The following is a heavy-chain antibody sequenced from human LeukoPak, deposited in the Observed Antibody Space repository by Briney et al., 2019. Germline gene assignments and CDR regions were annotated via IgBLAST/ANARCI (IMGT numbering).Heavy chain of an antibody. CDR2: INPNSGVT. CDR3: ARGFVYCGRDCYQSERAFDI. V-gene: IGHV1-2*02. CDR1: GYTFTGYY. J-gene: IGHJ3*02. D-gene: IGHD2-21*01. Sequence: ASVKVSCKASGYTFTGYYMHWVRQAPGQGLEWMGWINPNSGVTHYAQKLQGRVTMTRDTSVSTAYMELSSLRSDDTAVYYCARGFVYCGRDCYQSERAFDIWGQGTMVTVSS.